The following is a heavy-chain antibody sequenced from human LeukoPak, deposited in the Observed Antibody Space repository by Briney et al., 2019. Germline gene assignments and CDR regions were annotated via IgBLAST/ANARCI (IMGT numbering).Heavy chain of an antibody. D-gene: IGHD3-22*01. Sequence: SETLSLTCTVSGGSISSYYWSWIRQPPGKGLECIGYIYYSGSTNYNPSLKSRVTISVDTSKNQFSLKLSSVTAADTAVYYCARLTDQYYYDSSGFYFDYWGRGTLVTVSS. CDR3: ARLTDQYYYDSSGFYFDY. CDR1: GGSISSYY. J-gene: IGHJ4*02. CDR2: IYYSGST. V-gene: IGHV4-59*01.